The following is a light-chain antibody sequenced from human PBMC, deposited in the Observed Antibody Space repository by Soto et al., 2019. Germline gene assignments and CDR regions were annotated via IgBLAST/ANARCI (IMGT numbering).Light chain of an antibody. J-gene: IGKJ1*01. CDR1: QSISSW. V-gene: IGKV1-5*01. CDR3: QQYNSYPEA. CDR2: DAS. Sequence: DIQMTQSPSTLSASVGDRVTINCRASQSISSWLAWYQQKPGKAPKLLIYDASSLESGVPSRFSGSGSGTEFTLTISSLQPDDFATYYCQQYNSYPEAFGQGTKVDI.